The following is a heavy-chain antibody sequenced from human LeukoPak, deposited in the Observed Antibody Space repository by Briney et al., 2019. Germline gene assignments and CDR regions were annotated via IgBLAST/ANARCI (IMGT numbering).Heavy chain of an antibody. CDR1: GGSISSGSYY. CDR2: IYTSGST. V-gene: IGHV4-61*02. D-gene: IGHD6-13*01. Sequence: SETLSLTCTVSGGSISSGSYYWSWIRQPAGKGLEWIGRIYTSGSTNYNPSLKSRVTISVDTSKNQFSLKLSSATAADTAVYYCARGGYSRPRDYWGQGTLVTVSS. CDR3: ARGGYSRPRDY. J-gene: IGHJ4*02.